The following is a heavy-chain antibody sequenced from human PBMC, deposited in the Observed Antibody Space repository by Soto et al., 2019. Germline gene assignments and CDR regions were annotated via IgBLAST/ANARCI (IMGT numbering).Heavy chain of an antibody. CDR3: ARGSELWSLGD. CDR2: INHSGIT. V-gene: IGHV4-34*02. CDR1: GGSFSGFY. D-gene: IGHD2-21*01. J-gene: IGHJ4*02. Sequence: QVQLKQWGAGLLKPSETLSLTCAVYGGSFSGFYWSWIRQPPGKGLEWIGEINHSGITNYSPSLTGRLSMSVDSSKNQFSRRLTSVTAADTAVYYCARGSELWSLGDWGQGTLVTVSS.